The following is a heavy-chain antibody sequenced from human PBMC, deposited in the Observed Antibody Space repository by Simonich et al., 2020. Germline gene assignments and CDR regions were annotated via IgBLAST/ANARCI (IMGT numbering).Heavy chain of an antibody. CDR2: INPNSWGT. V-gene: IGHV1-2*02. CDR3: ARGALTGDYYYMDV. D-gene: IGHD7-27*01. CDR1: GYTFTGYY. Sequence: QVQLVQSGAEVKKPGASVKVSCKASGYTFTGYYMHWVRQAPGQGLEGMGGINPNSWGTNYATKFQGRVTMTRDTSISTAYMELSRLRSDDTAVDYCARGALTGDYYYMDVWGKGTTVTVSS. J-gene: IGHJ6*03.